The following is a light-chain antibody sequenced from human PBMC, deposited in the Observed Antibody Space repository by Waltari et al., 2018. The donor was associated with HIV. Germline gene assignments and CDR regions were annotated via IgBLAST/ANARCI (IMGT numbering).Light chain of an antibody. Sequence: EIVMTQSPATLSVSPGERAALSCRASQSLTINLAWYQQKTGQAPRLLIYAASTRATGIPARFTGSGSGTEFTLTISSLQSEDFAFYYCQQYNNRPRTFGQGTKVEIK. CDR1: QSLTIN. CDR2: AAS. V-gene: IGKV3-15*01. CDR3: QQYNNRPRT. J-gene: IGKJ1*01.